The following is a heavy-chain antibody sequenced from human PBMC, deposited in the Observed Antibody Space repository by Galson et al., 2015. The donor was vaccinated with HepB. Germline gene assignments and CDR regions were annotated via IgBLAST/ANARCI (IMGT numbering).Heavy chain of an antibody. J-gene: IGHJ6*03. V-gene: IGHV3-33*08. CDR3: ARGQKYYDFWSDYYSGRVGNYYCYMDV. CDR2: IRYDGSNI. Sequence: SLRLSCAASQFTFSSYGMHWVRQAPGKGLEWVSFIRYDGSNIYYADSVKGRFTISRDNSKSTLYPQMNSLRAEDTAVYYCARGQKYYDFWSDYYSGRVGNYYCYMDVWGRGTTVTVSS. D-gene: IGHD3-3*01. CDR1: QFTFSSYG.